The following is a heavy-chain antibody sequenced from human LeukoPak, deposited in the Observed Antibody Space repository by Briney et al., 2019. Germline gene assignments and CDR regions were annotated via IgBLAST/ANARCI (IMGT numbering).Heavy chain of an antibody. CDR1: GFTLSSFE. CDR2: ITSSASTI. J-gene: IGHJ4*02. Sequence: GGSLRLSRAASGFTLSSFEMNWVRQAPGKGLEWVSYITSSASTIYYAESVKGRFTISRDNAKNSLFLQMNSLRAEDTAVYYCARKVLSGSGYFDYWGQGALVTVSS. V-gene: IGHV3-48*03. CDR3: ARKVLSGSGYFDY. D-gene: IGHD6-25*01.